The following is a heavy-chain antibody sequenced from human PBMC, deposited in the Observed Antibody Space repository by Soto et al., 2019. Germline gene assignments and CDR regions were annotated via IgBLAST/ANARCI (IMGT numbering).Heavy chain of an antibody. J-gene: IGHJ6*03. CDR1: GDSIRSAHYF. D-gene: IGHD2-2*01. CDR2: IYHRGAT. Sequence: SETLSLTCSVFGDSIRSAHYFWGWVRQPPGKGLEWIGSIYHRGATFHDPYLRSRVTLSIDTTNNQFSLRLSSVTAADTAVYFCARQQYCGSSTCYDSLYYQYMDVWGKGTMVTVSS. V-gene: IGHV4-39*01. CDR3: ARQQYCGSSTCYDSLYYQYMDV.